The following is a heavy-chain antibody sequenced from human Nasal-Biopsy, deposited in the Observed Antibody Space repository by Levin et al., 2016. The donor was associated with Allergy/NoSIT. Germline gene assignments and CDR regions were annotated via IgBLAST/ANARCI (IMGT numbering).Heavy chain of an antibody. D-gene: IGHD1-1*01. CDR1: GYSFISNV. J-gene: IGHJ6*03. CDR3: AKTSAEYTTSRGTTSFFYYNMDV. Sequence: ASVKVSCKASGYSFISNVITWVRQAPGQGLEWMGWINPYNGETEFAQKFQGRVTMTTDTSTSTAYMELRSLKSDDTAVYFCAKTSAEYTTSRGTTSFFYYNMDVWGKGTTVTVSS. CDR2: INPYNGET. V-gene: IGHV1-18*01.